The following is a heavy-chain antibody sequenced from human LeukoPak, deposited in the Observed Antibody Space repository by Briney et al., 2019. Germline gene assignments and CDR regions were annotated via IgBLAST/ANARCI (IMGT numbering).Heavy chain of an antibody. J-gene: IGHJ6*03. CDR1: GFTFSSYW. Sequence: GGSLSLSCAASGFTFSSYWMSWVRQAPGKGLEWVANIKQDGSEKYYVDSVKGRFTISRDNAKNSLYLQINSLRAEDPAVYYCACSGWYWDYYYYYMDVWGKGTTVTVSS. D-gene: IGHD6-19*01. CDR2: IKQDGSEK. V-gene: IGHV3-7*01. CDR3: ACSGWYWDYYYYYMDV.